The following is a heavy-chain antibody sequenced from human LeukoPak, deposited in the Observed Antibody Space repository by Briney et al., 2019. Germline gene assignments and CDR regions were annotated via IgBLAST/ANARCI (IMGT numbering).Heavy chain of an antibody. CDR2: IYYSGST. V-gene: IGHV4-39*07. CDR1: GGSISSYY. CDR3: ARGAPKRWLQLLYYFDY. Sequence: SETLSLTCTVSGGSISSYYWGWIRQPPGKGLEWIGSIYYSGSTYYNPSLKSRVTISVDTSKNQFSLKLSSVTAADTAVYYCARGAPKRWLQLLYYFDYWGQGTLVTVSS. D-gene: IGHD5-24*01. J-gene: IGHJ4*02.